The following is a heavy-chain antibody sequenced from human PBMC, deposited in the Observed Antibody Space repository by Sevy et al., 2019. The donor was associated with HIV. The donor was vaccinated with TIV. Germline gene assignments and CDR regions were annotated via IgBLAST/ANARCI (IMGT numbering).Heavy chain of an antibody. V-gene: IGHV4-59*01. D-gene: IGHD2-15*01. CDR3: AREDGYCSGGSCVRDAFDI. CDR2: IYYSGST. CDR1: GGSISSYY. Sequence: SETLSLTCTVSGGSISSYYWSWIRQPPGKGLEWIGYIYYSGSTNYNPSLKSRVTISVDTSKNQFSLKLSSVTAADTAVYYCAREDGYCSGGSCVRDAFDISGQGTMVTVSS. J-gene: IGHJ3*02.